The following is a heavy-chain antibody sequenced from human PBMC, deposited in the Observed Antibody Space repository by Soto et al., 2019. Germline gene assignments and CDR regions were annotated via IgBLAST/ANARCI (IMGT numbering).Heavy chain of an antibody. CDR1: GGSISSSSYY. J-gene: IGHJ4*02. D-gene: IGHD4-17*01. CDR2: IYYSGST. V-gene: IGHV4-39*01. Sequence: QLQLQESGPGLVKPSETLSLTCTVSGGSISSSSYYWGWIRQPPGKGLEWIGSIYYSGSTYYNPSLKSRVTISVDTSKTQFSLKLTSVTAADTAVYFCARHSTVTSFSVAYWGQGTLVTVSS. CDR3: ARHSTVTSFSVAY.